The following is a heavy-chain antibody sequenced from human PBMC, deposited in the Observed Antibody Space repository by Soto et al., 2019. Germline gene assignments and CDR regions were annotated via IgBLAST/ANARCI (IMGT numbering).Heavy chain of an antibody. CDR3: ARERQHYINSQGVWFGP. Sequence: SETLSLTCTVSGGSISSGGYYWSWIRQHPGKGLEWIGNVYYSGSSHYNPSLKSRVTISIDTSKNQFSLKLGSVTAADTAVYYCARERQHYINSQGVWFGPWGQGTLVTVSS. V-gene: IGHV4-31*03. CDR1: GGSISSGGYY. J-gene: IGHJ5*02. D-gene: IGHD4-4*01. CDR2: VYYSGSS.